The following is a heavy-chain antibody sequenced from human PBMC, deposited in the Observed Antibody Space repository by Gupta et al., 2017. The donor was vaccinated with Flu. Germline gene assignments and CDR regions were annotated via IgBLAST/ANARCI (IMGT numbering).Heavy chain of an antibody. CDR3: AKKYTTSSGAFFDY. J-gene: IGHJ4*02. D-gene: IGHD6-6*01. Sequence: EVQLLESGGGLVQPGGSLGPPCAASGFNLSNYALTWVRQAPGKGREGVSTITRSADSTYYADSVKGRFTISRDNSKYTLYLEMNSLRAEDTALYYCAKKYTTSSGAFFDYWGQGSLVTVSS. V-gene: IGHV3-23*01. CDR1: GFNLSNYA. CDR2: ITRSADST.